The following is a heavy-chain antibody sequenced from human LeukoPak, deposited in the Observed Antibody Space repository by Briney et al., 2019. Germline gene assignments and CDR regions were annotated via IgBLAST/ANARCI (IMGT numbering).Heavy chain of an antibody. CDR3: ARDHYYDSSGYLDY. Sequence: PGRSLRLSCAASGFTFSSYAMHWVRQAPGKGLEWVAVISYDGSNKCYADSVKGRFTISRDNSKNTLYLQMNSLRAEDTAVYYCARDHYYDSSGYLDYWGQGTLVTVSS. D-gene: IGHD3-22*01. J-gene: IGHJ4*02. CDR2: ISYDGSNK. CDR1: GFTFSSYA. V-gene: IGHV3-30*04.